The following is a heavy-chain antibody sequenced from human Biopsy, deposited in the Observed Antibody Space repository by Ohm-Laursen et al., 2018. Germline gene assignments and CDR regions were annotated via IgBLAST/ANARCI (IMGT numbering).Heavy chain of an antibody. D-gene: IGHD3-22*01. CDR2: VYYTGST. CDR1: GDSISSYY. V-gene: IGHV4-59*01. J-gene: IGHJ2*01. Sequence: GTMSLTCTVSGDSISSYYWSWIRQPPGKGLEWIGYVYYTGSTDYNPSLQSRVTISVDTSKNHFSLRLRSVTPADTAIYYCARDRGYYSDRTVPGYFDLWGRGTLVTVSS. CDR3: ARDRGYYSDRTVPGYFDL.